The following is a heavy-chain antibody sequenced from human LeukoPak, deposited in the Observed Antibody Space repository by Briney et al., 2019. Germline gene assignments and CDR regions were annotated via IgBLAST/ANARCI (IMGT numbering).Heavy chain of an antibody. Sequence: KPSETLSLTCTVSGGSIRSYYWSWIRQPPGKGLEWIGYIYYSGSTNYNPSLKSRVTMSVDTPKNQFSLKLSSVTAADPAVYYCARYQTPIAAAGSRYAFDIWGQGTMVTVSS. CDR3: ARYQTPIAAAGSRYAFDI. J-gene: IGHJ3*02. V-gene: IGHV4-59*01. D-gene: IGHD6-13*01. CDR1: GGSIRSYY. CDR2: IYYSGST.